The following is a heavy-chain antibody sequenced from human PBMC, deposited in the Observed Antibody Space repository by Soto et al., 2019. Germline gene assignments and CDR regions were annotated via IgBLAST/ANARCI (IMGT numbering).Heavy chain of an antibody. CDR1: GGTFSSYA. Sequence: QVQLVQSGAEVKKPGSSVKVSCKASGGTFSSYAISWVRQAPGQGLEWMGGIIPIFGTANYAQKFQGRVTITADESTSTAYMELSSLRSEDTAVYYCARWYWNDGVGYYYGMDVWGQGTTATVSS. D-gene: IGHD1-1*01. J-gene: IGHJ6*02. CDR3: ARWYWNDGVGYYYGMDV. V-gene: IGHV1-69*12. CDR2: IIPIFGTA.